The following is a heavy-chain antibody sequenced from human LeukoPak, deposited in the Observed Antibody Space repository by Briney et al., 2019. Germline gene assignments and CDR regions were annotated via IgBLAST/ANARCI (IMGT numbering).Heavy chain of an antibody. V-gene: IGHV3-74*01. CDR1: GFTFSSYW. CDR2: INSDGSST. J-gene: IGHJ6*02. Sequence: GGSLRLSCAASGFTFSSYWMHWVRQAPGKGLVWVSRINSDGSSTSYADSVKGRFTISRDNAKNTLYLQMNSLRAEDTAVYYCARMGYTVTEYYYYYGMDVWGQGTTVTVS. D-gene: IGHD4-17*01. CDR3: ARMGYTVTEYYYYYGMDV.